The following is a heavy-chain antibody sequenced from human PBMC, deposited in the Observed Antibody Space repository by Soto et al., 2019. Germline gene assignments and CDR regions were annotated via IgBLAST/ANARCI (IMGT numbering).Heavy chain of an antibody. D-gene: IGHD1-26*01. CDR2: IYSGGST. Sequence: VGSLRLSCAASGFTVSSNYMSWVRQAPGKGLEWVSVIYSGGSTYYADSVKGRFTISRDNSKNTLYLQMNSLRAEDTAVYYCARERGSYRPFDYWGQGTLVTVSS. V-gene: IGHV3-53*01. CDR3: ARERGSYRPFDY. J-gene: IGHJ4*02. CDR1: GFTVSSNY.